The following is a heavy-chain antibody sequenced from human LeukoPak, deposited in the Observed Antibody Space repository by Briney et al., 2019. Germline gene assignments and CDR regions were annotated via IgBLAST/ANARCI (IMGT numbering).Heavy chain of an antibody. D-gene: IGHD5-24*01. CDR2: IRSNGYTT. CDR1: GFTFSNYA. Sequence: GGSLRLSCAASGFTFSNYARQWVRQAPGKGLEYVAGIRSNGYTTYYANSVKGRFTISRDISKNTLYLQMGSLRVEDMAVYYCARFDRDGYAFWYFDLWGRGTLVTVSS. CDR3: ARFDRDGYAFWYFDL. J-gene: IGHJ2*01. V-gene: IGHV3-64*01.